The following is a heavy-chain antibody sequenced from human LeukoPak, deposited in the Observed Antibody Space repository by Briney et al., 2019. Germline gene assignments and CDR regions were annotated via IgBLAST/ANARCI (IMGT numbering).Heavy chain of an antibody. D-gene: IGHD2-2*03. CDR1: GYTFTSYG. V-gene: IGHV1-18*01. Sequence: ASVKVSCKASGYTFTSYGISWVRQAPGQGLEWMGWISAYNGNTNYAQKLQGRVTMTTDTSTSTVYMELRSLRSDDTAVYYCARDRGRVDIVVVPAARAFDYWGQGTLVTVSS. CDR3: ARDRGRVDIVVVPAARAFDY. J-gene: IGHJ4*02. CDR2: ISAYNGNT.